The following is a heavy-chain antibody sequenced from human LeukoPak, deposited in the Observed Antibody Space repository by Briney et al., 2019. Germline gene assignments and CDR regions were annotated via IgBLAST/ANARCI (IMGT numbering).Heavy chain of an antibody. CDR1: GGPITPYY. D-gene: IGHD5-12*01. CDR3: ARNRAITSGYDY. Sequence: PSETLSLTCTVSGGPITPYYWIWIRQPPGKGLEWIGYISYSGSTNYNPSLKSRRAISVDTSKNQLALKLTCVTAADTAVYYCARNRAITSGYDYWGRGTLVTVSS. CDR2: ISYSGST. V-gene: IGHV4-59*08. J-gene: IGHJ4*02.